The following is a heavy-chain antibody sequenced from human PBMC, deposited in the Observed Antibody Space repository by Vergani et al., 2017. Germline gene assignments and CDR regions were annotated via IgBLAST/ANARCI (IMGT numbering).Heavy chain of an antibody. CDR1: GYTFTGYY. CDR2: INPNSGGT. D-gene: IGHD6-13*01. CDR3: ARDSGQQLVPFDY. Sequence: QVQLVQSGAEVKKPGASVKVSCKASGYTFTGYYMHWVRQAPGQGLEWMGWINPNSGGTNYAQKFQGRVTITADESTSTAYMELSSLRSEDTAVYYCARDSGQQLVPFDYWGQGTLVTVSS. V-gene: IGHV1-2*02. J-gene: IGHJ4*02.